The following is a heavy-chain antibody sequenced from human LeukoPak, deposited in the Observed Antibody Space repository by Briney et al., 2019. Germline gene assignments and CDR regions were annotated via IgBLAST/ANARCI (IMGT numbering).Heavy chain of an antibody. CDR3: AKVRGRLDAFDI. V-gene: IGHV3-23*01. CDR2: ISGSGGST. J-gene: IGHJ3*02. Sequence: PGGSLRLSCAASGFTFSSYGMSWVRQAPGKGLEWVSAISGSGGSTYYADSVKGRFTISRDNSKNTLYLQMNSLRAEDTAVYYCAKVRGRLDAFDIWGQGTMVTVSS. D-gene: IGHD3-3*01. CDR1: GFTFSSYG.